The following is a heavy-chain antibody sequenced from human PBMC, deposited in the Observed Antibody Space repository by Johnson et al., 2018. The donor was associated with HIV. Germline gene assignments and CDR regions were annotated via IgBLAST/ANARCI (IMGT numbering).Heavy chain of an antibody. D-gene: IGHD3-22*01. Sequence: QLVESGGGLVQPGRALRLSCAASGFTFDDYAMHWVRQAPGKGLEWVSGISWNSGTIAYADSLKGRFTSSSDNAKNSLYLQMNSLRAEDTALYYCARDISYDSSASQGAFDLWGQGTLVTVSS. CDR1: GFTFDDYA. CDR3: ARDISYDSSASQGAFDL. J-gene: IGHJ3*01. CDR2: ISWNSGTI. V-gene: IGHV3-9*01.